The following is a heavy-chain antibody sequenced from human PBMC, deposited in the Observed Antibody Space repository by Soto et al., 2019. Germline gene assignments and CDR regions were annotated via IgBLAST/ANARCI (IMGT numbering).Heavy chain of an antibody. V-gene: IGHV1-69*01. J-gene: IGHJ6*02. CDR1: GGTFSSYA. Sequence: QVQLVQSGAEVKKPGSSVKVSCKASGGTFSSYALSWVRQAPGQGLEWMGGISPKFGTAKYAPKFQGRVTITADGSTSTGYMELSSLRSEDTAVYYCARVVSVAAPPDLYFGMDVWGQGTTVTVSS. CDR3: ARVVSVAAPPDLYFGMDV. D-gene: IGHD6-6*01. CDR2: ISPKFGTA.